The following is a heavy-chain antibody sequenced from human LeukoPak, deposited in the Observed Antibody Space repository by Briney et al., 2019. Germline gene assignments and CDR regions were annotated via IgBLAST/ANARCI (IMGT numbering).Heavy chain of an antibody. CDR2: IKHDGSEK. CDR3: ARDRGVVGLFDP. J-gene: IGHJ5*02. V-gene: IGHV3-7*01. CDR1: GFTVSSNY. Sequence: GGSLRLSCAASGFTVSSNYMSWVRQAPGKGLEWVANIKHDGSEKYYVDSVKGRFTISRDNAKNSLYLQMNSLRAEDTAIYYCARDRGVVGLFDPWGQGTLVTVSS. D-gene: IGHD2-2*01.